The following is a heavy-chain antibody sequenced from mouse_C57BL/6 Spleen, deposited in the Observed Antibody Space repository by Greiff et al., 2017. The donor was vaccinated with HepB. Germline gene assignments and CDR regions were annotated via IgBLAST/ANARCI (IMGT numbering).Heavy chain of an antibody. J-gene: IGHJ2*01. CDR3: ARSVYDYGGDYFDY. Sequence: ESGPGLVKPSQSLSLTCSVTGYSITSGYYWNWIRQFPGNKLEWMGYISYDGSNNYNPSLKNRISITRDTSKNQFFLKLNSVTTEDTATYYCARSVYDYGGDYFDYWGQGTTLTVSS. CDR2: ISYDGSN. CDR1: GYSITSGYY. V-gene: IGHV3-6*01. D-gene: IGHD2-4*01.